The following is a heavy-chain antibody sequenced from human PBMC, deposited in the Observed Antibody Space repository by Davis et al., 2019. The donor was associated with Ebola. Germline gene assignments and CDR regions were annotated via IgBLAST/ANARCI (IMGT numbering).Heavy chain of an antibody. CDR1: GSSVNSGSFY. Sequence: MPSETLSLTCVVSGSSVNSGSFYWSWIRQPPGKGLEWIGYIYYSGSTDYSPSLRGRVTISLDTSKNQFSLRLSSVTAADTAVYYCARDPGGSNRPFDYWGQGTLVTVSS. V-gene: IGHV4-61*01. CDR2: IYYSGST. J-gene: IGHJ4*02. CDR3: ARDPGGSNRPFDY. D-gene: IGHD4-11*01.